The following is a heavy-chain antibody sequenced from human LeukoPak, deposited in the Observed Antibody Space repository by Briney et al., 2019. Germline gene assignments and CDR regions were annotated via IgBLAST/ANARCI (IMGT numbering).Heavy chain of an antibody. V-gene: IGHV1-3*01. D-gene: IGHD2-2*01. Sequence: ASVKVSCKASGYTFTSYAMHWVRQVSGQRLEWMGWINAANGNTKYSEKLKGRLTISRDTSATTVYMELTSLRPEDTALYYCARESFGSSRPSDHWGQGTLVTVSS. CDR2: INAANGNT. CDR1: GYTFTSYA. J-gene: IGHJ4*02. CDR3: ARESFGSSRPSDH.